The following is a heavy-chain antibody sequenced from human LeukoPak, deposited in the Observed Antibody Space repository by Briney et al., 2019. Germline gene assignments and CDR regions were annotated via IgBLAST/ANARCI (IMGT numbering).Heavy chain of an antibody. Sequence: PGGSLRLSCAASGFTFSSYAMSWVRQAPGKGLEWVSAISGSGGSTYYADSVKGRFTISRDNSKNTLYLQMNSLRAEDTAVYYYARDLWQRGYSYGYVDYWGQGTLVTVSS. CDR3: ARDLWQRGYSYGYVDY. J-gene: IGHJ4*02. CDR1: GFTFSSYA. CDR2: ISGSGGST. D-gene: IGHD5-18*01. V-gene: IGHV3-23*01.